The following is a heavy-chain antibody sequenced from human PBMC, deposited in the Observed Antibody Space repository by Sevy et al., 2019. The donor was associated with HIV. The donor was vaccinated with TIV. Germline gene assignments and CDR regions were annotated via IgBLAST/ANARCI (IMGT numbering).Heavy chain of an antibody. CDR2: IKQDGSVK. CDR3: VRAIAADGSF. Sequence: GGSLRLSCAASGFSLNSYWMSWVRQAPGKGLEWVANIKQDGSVKYYVDSVKGRFTISRGNARNVLYLQMNSLRAEDTALYYCVRAIAADGSFWGQGTLVTVSS. J-gene: IGHJ4*02. D-gene: IGHD6-13*01. V-gene: IGHV3-7*01. CDR1: GFSLNSYW.